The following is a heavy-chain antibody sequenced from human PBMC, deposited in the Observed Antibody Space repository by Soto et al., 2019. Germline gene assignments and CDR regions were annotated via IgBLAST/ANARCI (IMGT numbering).Heavy chain of an antibody. D-gene: IGHD4-17*01. V-gene: IGHV4-59*01. CDR1: GGSISSYY. CDR2: IYYSGST. J-gene: IGHJ4*02. Sequence: SETLSLTCTVSGGSISSYYWSWIRQPPGKGLEWIGYIYYSGSTNYNPSLKSRVTISVDTSKNQFSLKLSSVTAADTAVYYCARVDYGDYFDYWGQGTLVTVSS. CDR3: ARVDYGDYFDY.